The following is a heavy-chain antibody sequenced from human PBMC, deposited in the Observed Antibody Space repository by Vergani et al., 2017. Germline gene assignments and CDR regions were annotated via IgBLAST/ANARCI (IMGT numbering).Heavy chain of an antibody. CDR3: ATRGYGGNSAFDY. Sequence: EVQLVQSGAEVKKPGATVKISCKVSGYTFTDYYMHWVQQAPGKGLEWMGLVDPEDGETIYEEKFQGRVTITTDTSTDTPYMELSSLRSEDAAVYYXATRGYGGNSAFDYWGQGTLVTVSS. V-gene: IGHV1-69-2*01. CDR1: GYTFTDYY. D-gene: IGHD4-23*01. CDR2: VDPEDGET. J-gene: IGHJ4*02.